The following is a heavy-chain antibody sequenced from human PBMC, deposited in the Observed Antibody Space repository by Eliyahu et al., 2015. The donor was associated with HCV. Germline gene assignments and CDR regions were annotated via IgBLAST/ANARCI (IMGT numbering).Heavy chain of an antibody. Sequence: QVQLQQWGAGLLKPSETLSLXXAVYGGSFSGYYWSWIRQPPGKGLEWIGEINHSGSTNYXPSLKSRVTISVDTSKNQFSLKLSSVTAADTAVYYCARGRQWLVPATDYWGQGTLVTVSS. CDR1: GGSFSGYY. J-gene: IGHJ4*02. D-gene: IGHD6-19*01. V-gene: IGHV4-34*01. CDR3: ARGRQWLVPATDY. CDR2: INHSGST.